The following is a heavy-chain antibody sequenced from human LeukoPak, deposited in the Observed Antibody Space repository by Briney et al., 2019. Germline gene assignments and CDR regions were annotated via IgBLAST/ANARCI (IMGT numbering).Heavy chain of an antibody. CDR3: ARSTYYYGSGSYLFDY. CDR1: GFTFSDHY. CDR2: TRNKANSYTT. D-gene: IGHD3-10*01. V-gene: IGHV3-72*01. J-gene: IGHJ4*02. Sequence: PGGSLRLSCAASGFTFSDHYMDWVRQAPGKGLEWVGRTRNKANSYTTEYAASVKGRFTISRDDSKNSLYLQRNSLKTEDTAVYYCARSTYYYGSGSYLFDYWGQGTLVTVSS.